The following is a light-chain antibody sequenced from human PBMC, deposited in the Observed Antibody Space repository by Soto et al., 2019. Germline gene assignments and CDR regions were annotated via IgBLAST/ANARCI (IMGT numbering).Light chain of an antibody. J-gene: IGLJ2*01. CDR3: SSYTSSSILV. Sequence: QSVLTQPASVSGSPGQSITISCSGTSSDVGGYDYVSWYQQHPGKAPKLIIFDVSNRPSGVSNRFSGSKSGNMASLTVSGLQAEDEADYYCSSYTSSSILVFGGGTKLTVL. CDR1: SSDVGGYDY. CDR2: DVS. V-gene: IGLV2-14*01.